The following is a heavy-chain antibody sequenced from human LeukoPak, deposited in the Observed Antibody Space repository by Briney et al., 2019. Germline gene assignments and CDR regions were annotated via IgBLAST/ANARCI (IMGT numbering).Heavy chain of an antibody. J-gene: IGHJ5*02. Sequence: PSETLSLTCTVSGGSISSSSYYWDWIRQPPGKGLEWIGSICYSGSTYYNPSLKSRVTISVDTSKNQFSLKLSSVTAADTAVYYCARTKVVVVPAAQAKNYNWFDPWGQGTLVTVSS. CDR1: GGSISSSSYY. V-gene: IGHV4-39*01. CDR3: ARTKVVVVPAAQAKNYNWFDP. D-gene: IGHD2-2*01. CDR2: ICYSGST.